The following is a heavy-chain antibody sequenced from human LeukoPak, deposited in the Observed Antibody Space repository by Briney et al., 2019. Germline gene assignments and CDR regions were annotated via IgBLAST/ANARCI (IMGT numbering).Heavy chain of an antibody. CDR2: IKSGGTA. J-gene: IGHJ4*02. Sequence: GGSLRLSCAASGFTFINAWMTWVRQAPGKGLEWVGRIKSGGTADYAAPVRGRFTISRDDSKNTLSLQTNSLKTEDTAMYYCTADTPYTGSGEFEYWGQGTLVTVSS. CDR1: GFTFINAW. D-gene: IGHD1-26*01. V-gene: IGHV3-15*01. CDR3: TADTPYTGSGEFEY.